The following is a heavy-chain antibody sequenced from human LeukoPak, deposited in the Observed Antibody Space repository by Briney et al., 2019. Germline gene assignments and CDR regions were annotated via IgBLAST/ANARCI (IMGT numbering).Heavy chain of an antibody. D-gene: IGHD5-18*01. Sequence: GGSLRLSCAASGFTFSSYGMHWVRQAPGKGLEWVAVMWYDGSNKYYADSVKGRFTISRDNSKNTLYLQMNSLRAEDTAVYYCARSKYSYGSYYFDYWGQGTLVTVSS. CDR3: ARSKYSYGSYYFDY. CDR2: MWYDGSNK. J-gene: IGHJ4*02. V-gene: IGHV3-33*01. CDR1: GFTFSSYG.